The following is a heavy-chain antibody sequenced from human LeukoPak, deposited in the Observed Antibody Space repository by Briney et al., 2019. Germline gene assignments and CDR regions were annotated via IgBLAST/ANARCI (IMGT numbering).Heavy chain of an antibody. CDR3: ARDYLGGNPDAFDI. V-gene: IGHV4-59*12. Sequence: SETLSLTCTVSGGSPSSDYWTWIRQPPGKGLEWIGYVYNSITTNYNPSLKSRVTILMDTSKNQFSLKLNSMTAADTAVYYCARDYLGGNPDAFDIWGQGTMVTVSS. J-gene: IGHJ3*02. D-gene: IGHD4-23*01. CDR2: VYNSITT. CDR1: GGSPSSDY.